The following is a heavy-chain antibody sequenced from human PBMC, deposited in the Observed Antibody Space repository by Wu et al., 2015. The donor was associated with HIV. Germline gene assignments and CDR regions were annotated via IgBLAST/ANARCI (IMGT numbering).Heavy chain of an antibody. CDR1: GYTLTELS. D-gene: IGHD6-19*01. Sequence: QVQLVQSGAEVKKPGASVKVSCKVFGYTLTELSIHWVRQTPEKRLEWMGGFHPEDGGAIYTRKFRGRVTLTEDTSTDTLYMEVSNLRTEDTALYYCVTDQWDYVGPGTLVTVSS. J-gene: IGHJ4*03. CDR3: VTDQWDY. V-gene: IGHV1-24*01. CDR2: FHPEDGGA.